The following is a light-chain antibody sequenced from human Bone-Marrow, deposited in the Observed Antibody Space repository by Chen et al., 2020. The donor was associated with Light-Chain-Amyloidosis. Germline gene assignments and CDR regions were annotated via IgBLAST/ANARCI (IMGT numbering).Light chain of an antibody. CDR1: QNIGNY. Sequence: DIQMTQSPSSLSASVGDKVTITCRASQNIGNYLNWYQQKPGKAHKFLISAASSLQSGVPSRFSGSGAGTDFTLTSSSLEPEDVATYVCQHCYSTPRTFGGGTKVEIK. V-gene: IGKV1-39*01. J-gene: IGKJ4*01. CDR2: AAS. CDR3: QHCYSTPRT.